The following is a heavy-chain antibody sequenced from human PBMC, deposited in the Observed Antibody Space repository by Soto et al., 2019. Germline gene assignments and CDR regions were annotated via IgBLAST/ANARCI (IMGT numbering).Heavy chain of an antibody. D-gene: IGHD6-19*01. CDR3: ARGFTIGWYTYYFDL. CDR2: IYYTGST. J-gene: IGHJ4*02. Sequence: SETLSLTCTVSGASISGYHWSWIRQPPGKGQKRIGYIYYTGSTNYKPSIKSQITMNVDTYKNQFSLKLNSVTAAYTAVYYCARGFTIGWYTYYFDLWGQGPLVTVS. CDR1: GASISGYH. V-gene: IGHV4-59*08.